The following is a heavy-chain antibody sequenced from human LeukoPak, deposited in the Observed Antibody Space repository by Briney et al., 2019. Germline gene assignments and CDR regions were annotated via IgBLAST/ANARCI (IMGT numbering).Heavy chain of an antibody. Sequence: SETLSLTCTVSGCSISSYYWSWIRQPPGKGLEWIGYIYYSGSTNYNPSLKSRVTISVDTSKNQFSLKLSSVTAADTAVYYCARHNREDPFDYWGQGTLVTVSS. CDR1: GCSISSYY. J-gene: IGHJ4*02. CDR2: IYYSGST. D-gene: IGHD1-14*01. CDR3: ARHNREDPFDY. V-gene: IGHV4-59*08.